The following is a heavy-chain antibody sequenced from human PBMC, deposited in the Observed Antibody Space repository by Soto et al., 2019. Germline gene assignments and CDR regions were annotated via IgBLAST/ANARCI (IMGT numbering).Heavy chain of an antibody. V-gene: IGHV4-31*03. J-gene: IGHJ3*02. CDR1: GGSISSGGYY. CDR2: IYYSGTT. CDR3: ARRNYDILTGYHDAFAI. Sequence: SETLSLTCTVSGGSISSGGYYWSWIRQHPGKGLEWIGYIYYSGTTNYNPSLKSRVTISVDTSKNQFSLKLSSVTAADTAVYYCARRNYDILTGYHDAFAIWGQGTMVTVSS. D-gene: IGHD3-9*01.